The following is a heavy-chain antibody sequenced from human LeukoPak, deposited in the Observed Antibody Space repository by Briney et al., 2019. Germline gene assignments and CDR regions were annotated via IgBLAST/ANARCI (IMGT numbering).Heavy chain of an antibody. CDR2: VFHSGRT. V-gene: IGHV4-38-2*02. J-gene: IGHJ6*03. CDR3: ARVGYYPDYYMDV. Sequence: MPSETLSLTCTVSGYSISSGYYWVWIRQPPGKGLVWIGSVFHSGRTYYNPSLKSRVTISVDTSKNQFSLKLSSVTAADTALYYCARVGYYPDYYMDVWGKGTTVTVSS. D-gene: IGHD2-21*01. CDR1: GYSISSGYY.